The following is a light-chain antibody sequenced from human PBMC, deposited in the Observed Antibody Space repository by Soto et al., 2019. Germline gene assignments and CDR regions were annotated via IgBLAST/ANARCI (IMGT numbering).Light chain of an antibody. CDR2: GAS. J-gene: IGKJ2*01. V-gene: IGKV3-20*01. CDR1: QSVSSSH. Sequence: EIVLTQSPGTLSLSPGERATLSCRASQSVSSSHLAWYQQKPGQAPRLLIYGASSRSPCIPYRLSGSVSGTDFTLTISTMEPEDFAVYDCQQYGSSADTFGQATKLEIK. CDR3: QQYGSSADT.